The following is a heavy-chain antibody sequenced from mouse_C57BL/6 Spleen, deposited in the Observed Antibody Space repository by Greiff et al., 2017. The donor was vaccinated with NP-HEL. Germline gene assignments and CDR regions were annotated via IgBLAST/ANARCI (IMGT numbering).Heavy chain of an antibody. D-gene: IGHD1-1*01. CDR1: GFTFSSYG. V-gene: IGHV5-6*01. CDR2: ISSGGNYT. CDR3: ARGTTVVFDY. J-gene: IGHJ2*01. Sequence: EVKVVESGGDLVKPGGSLKLSCAASGFTFSSYGMSWVRQTPDKRLEWVATISSGGNYTYYPDSVKGRFTISRDNAKNTLYLQMSSLKSEDTAMYYCARGTTVVFDYWGQGTTLTVSS.